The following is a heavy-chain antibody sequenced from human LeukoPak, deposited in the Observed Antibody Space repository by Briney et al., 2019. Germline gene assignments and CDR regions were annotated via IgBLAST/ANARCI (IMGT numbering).Heavy chain of an antibody. D-gene: IGHD2/OR15-2a*01. CDR3: ARNILFAFDI. CDR2: IWYDGSNK. J-gene: IGHJ3*02. Sequence: GRSLRLSCAASGFTFSSYGIHWVRQAPGKGLEWVAVIWYDGSNKYYADSVKGRFTISRDNSKNTLYLQVNSLRAEDTAMYYCARNILFAFDIWGQGTMVTVSS. CDR1: GFTFSSYG. V-gene: IGHV3-33*01.